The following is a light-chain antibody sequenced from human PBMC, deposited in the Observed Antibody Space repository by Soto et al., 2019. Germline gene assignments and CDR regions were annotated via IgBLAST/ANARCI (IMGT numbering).Light chain of an antibody. V-gene: IGLV1-44*01. CDR2: SNN. CDR1: SSNIGSNT. CDR3: AAWDDSLNGPV. Sequence: QLVLTQPPSASGTPGQRVTISCSGSSSNIGSNTVNWYQQLPGTAPKLLIYSNNRRPSGVPDRFSGFKSGTAASLAISGLQSEDEADYYCAAWDDSLNGPVFGGGTKLTVL. J-gene: IGLJ2*01.